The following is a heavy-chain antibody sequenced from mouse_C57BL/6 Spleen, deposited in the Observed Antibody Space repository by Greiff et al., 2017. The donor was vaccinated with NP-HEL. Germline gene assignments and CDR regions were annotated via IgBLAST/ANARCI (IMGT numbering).Heavy chain of an antibody. V-gene: IGHV1-54*01. J-gene: IGHJ2*01. CDR3: ARSVTTVVYFDY. CDR2: INPGSGGT. Sequence: QVQLQQSGAELVRPGTSVKVSCKASGYAFTNYLIEWVKQRPGQGLEWIEEINPGSGGTNYNEKFKGQATLTADKSSSTAYMQLSSLTSEDSAVYFCARSVTTVVYFDYWGQGTTLTVSS. D-gene: IGHD1-1*01. CDR1: GYAFTNYL.